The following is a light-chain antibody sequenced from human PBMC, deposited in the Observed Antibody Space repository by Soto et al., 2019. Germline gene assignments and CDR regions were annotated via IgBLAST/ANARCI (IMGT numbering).Light chain of an antibody. CDR2: GAS. CDR3: QQYDKWPPT. CDR1: QSVSTI. J-gene: IGKJ1*01. Sequence: EIVMTQSPATLSVSPGXRTTLSCRASQSVSTILAWYQQKPGQAPRLLIYGASTRATGIPVRFSGSGSGTEFTLTISSLQSGDFAVYYCQQYDKWPPTFGQGTKVDIK. V-gene: IGKV3-15*01.